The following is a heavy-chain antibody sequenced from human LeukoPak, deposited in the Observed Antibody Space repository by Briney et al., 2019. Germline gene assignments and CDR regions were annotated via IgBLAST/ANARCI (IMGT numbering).Heavy chain of an antibody. V-gene: IGHV4-4*07. CDR2: IYTSGST. J-gene: IGHJ4*02. Sequence: PSETLSLTCTVSGGSISSYYWSWIRQPAGKGLEWIGRIYTSGSTNYNPSLKSRVTMSVDTSKNQFSLKLSSVTAADTAVYYCARGAPSYYDSSGYCYFDYWGQGTLVTVSS. D-gene: IGHD3-22*01. CDR1: GGSISSYY. CDR3: ARGAPSYYDSSGYCYFDY.